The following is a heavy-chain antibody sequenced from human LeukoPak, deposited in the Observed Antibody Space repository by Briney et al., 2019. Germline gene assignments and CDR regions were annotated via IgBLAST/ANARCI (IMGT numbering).Heavy chain of an antibody. D-gene: IGHD3-16*01. CDR1: GGSISSYY. CDR2: ISYNGTT. CDR3: ARGGHGPYDY. J-gene: IGHJ4*02. V-gene: IGHV4-59*01. Sequence: PSETLSLTCTVSGGSISSYYWSWIRQPPGKGLEWVGYISYNGTTNHSLSIERRVTITVDSSKNQFSLKLSAVTAADTAVYYGARGGHGPYDYWGQGTLVTVSS.